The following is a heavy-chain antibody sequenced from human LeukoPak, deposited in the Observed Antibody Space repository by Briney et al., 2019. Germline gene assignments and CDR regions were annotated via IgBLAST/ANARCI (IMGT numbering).Heavy chain of an antibody. Sequence: PGGSLRLSCAASGFTFSSYWMSWVRQAPGKGLEWVASIKQDGSEKYYVDSVKGRFTISRDNAKNSLYLQMNSLRAEDTAVYYCARDRRKNYFDYWGQGTLVTVSS. V-gene: IGHV3-7*01. J-gene: IGHJ4*02. CDR1: GFTFSSYW. CDR3: ARDRRKNYFDY. CDR2: IKQDGSEK.